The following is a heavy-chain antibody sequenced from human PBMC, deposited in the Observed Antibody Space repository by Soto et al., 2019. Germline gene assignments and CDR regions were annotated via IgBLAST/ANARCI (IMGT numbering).Heavy chain of an antibody. Sequence: GGSLSLSCAASGFTFSSYAMSWVRQAPGKGLEWVSAISGSGGSTYYADSGKGRFTISRDNSKNTLYLQMNSLRAEDTAVYYCAKDVLDWGSPFDYWGQGTLVTVSS. CDR3: AKDVLDWGSPFDY. D-gene: IGHD3-9*01. V-gene: IGHV3-23*01. CDR1: GFTFSSYA. CDR2: ISGSGGST. J-gene: IGHJ4*02.